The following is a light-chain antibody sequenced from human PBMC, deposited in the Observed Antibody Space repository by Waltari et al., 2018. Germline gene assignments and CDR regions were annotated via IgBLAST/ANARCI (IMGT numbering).Light chain of an antibody. CDR1: QSISDNY. Sequence: EIVLTQSPGTLSLSPGESAILSCRASQSISDNYLAWYQQKPGQAPRLLIDGASSRAAGTSDRFSGSGSGTDFSLTIAGLEPEDVAVYYCQQYGNSPPTFGGGTKVGIK. J-gene: IGKJ4*01. CDR3: QQYGNSPPT. V-gene: IGKV3-20*01. CDR2: GAS.